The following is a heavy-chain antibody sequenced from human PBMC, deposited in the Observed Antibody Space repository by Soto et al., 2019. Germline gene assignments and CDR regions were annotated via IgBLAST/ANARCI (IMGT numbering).Heavy chain of an antibody. D-gene: IGHD3-22*01. CDR3: ARVLSITMIVVVPYGHDAFDI. V-gene: IGHV1-18*01. Sequence: ASVKVSCKASGYTFTSYVISWVRQAPGQGLEWMGWISAYNGNTNYAQKLQGRVTMTTDTSTSTAYMELRSLRSDDTAVYYCARVLSITMIVVVPYGHDAFDIWGQGTMVTVSS. J-gene: IGHJ3*02. CDR2: ISAYNGNT. CDR1: GYTFTSYV.